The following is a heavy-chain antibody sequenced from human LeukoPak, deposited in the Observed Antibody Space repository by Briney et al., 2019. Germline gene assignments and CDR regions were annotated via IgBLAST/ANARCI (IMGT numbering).Heavy chain of an antibody. CDR2: IYHSGST. V-gene: IGHV4-4*02. J-gene: IGHJ3*02. D-gene: IGHD5-12*01. CDR3: ARSCRILDIVATIRARLGGNGFDI. CDR1: GDSINSSNW. Sequence: SGTLSLTCAVSGDSINSSNWWNWVRQPPGQGLEWIAEIYHSGSTYYNPSLKSRVTIAVETSKNQFSLKLSSVTAADKAVYYCARSCRILDIVATIRARLGGNGFDIWGQGTMVTVSS.